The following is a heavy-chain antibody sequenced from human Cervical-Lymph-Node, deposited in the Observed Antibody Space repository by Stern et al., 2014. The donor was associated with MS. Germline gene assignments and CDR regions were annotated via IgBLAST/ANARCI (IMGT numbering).Heavy chain of an antibody. CDR1: GYSFTSYW. CDR3: ARRRRQWLVNQPFDY. J-gene: IGHJ4*02. V-gene: IGHV5-51*01. Sequence: EVQLVESGAEVKKPGESLKISCKGSGYSFTSYWIGWVRQMPGKGLEWMGILYPGDSDTRYSPSFQGQVTISADKSISTAYLQWSSLKASDTAMYYCARRRRQWLVNQPFDYWGQGTLVTVSS. D-gene: IGHD6-19*01. CDR2: LYPGDSDT.